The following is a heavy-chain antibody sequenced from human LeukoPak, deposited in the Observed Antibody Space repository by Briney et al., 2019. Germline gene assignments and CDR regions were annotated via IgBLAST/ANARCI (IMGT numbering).Heavy chain of an antibody. J-gene: IGHJ1*01. CDR2: ISHSGST. Sequence: SETLSLTCAVYGGSFSGYYWSWIRQPPGKGLEWIGEISHSGSTNYNPSLKSRVTISVDTSKNQFSLKLSSVTAADTAVYYCARAGYYYGSGSYHKYFQHWGQGTLVTVSS. D-gene: IGHD3-10*01. V-gene: IGHV4-34*01. CDR1: GGSFSGYY. CDR3: ARAGYYYGSGSYHKYFQH.